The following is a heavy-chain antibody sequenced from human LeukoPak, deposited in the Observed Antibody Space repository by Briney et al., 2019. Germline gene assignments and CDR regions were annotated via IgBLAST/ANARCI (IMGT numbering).Heavy chain of an antibody. J-gene: IGHJ5*02. D-gene: IGHD6-19*01. CDR3: ARDLFIRSGWYKVPFNWFDP. CDR1: GFTFSSYA. V-gene: IGHV3-30*04. CDR2: ISYDGSNK. Sequence: GGSPRLSCAASGFTFSSYAMHWGRQAPGEGLEWGAVISYDGSNKSYADSVKGRFTISRDNSKNTLYLQMNSLRAEDTAVYYCARDLFIRSGWYKVPFNWFDPWGQGTLVTVSS.